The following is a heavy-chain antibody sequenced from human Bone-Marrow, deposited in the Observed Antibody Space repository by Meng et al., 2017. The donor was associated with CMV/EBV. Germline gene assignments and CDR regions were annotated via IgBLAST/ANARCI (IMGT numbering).Heavy chain of an antibody. CDR1: GFTLSRYW. J-gene: IGHJ4*02. V-gene: IGHV3-74*01. Sequence: GESLKISCAASGFTLSRYWMHWVRQAPGKGLVWVSRINEDGSRTDYADSVKGRFTISRDNGENTLYLEMNSLRAEDTAVYYCASDWSGSDDYWDQGTLVTVSS. CDR3: ASDWSGSDDY. CDR2: INEDGSRT. D-gene: IGHD1-26*01.